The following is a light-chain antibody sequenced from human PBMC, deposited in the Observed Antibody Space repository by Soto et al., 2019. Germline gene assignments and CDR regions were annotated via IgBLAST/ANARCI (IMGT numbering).Light chain of an antibody. J-gene: IGLJ1*01. CDR3: CSFTSSNTHV. CDR1: SRDIGSYNY. V-gene: IGLV2-14*01. CDR2: EVN. Sequence: QSALTQPASVSGSPGQSITISCTGTSRDIGSYNYVSWYQQYPGKVPKLILFEVNKRPSGVSGRFSGSKSGNTASLTISGLQAEDEADYYCCSFTSSNTHVFGTGTKLTVL.